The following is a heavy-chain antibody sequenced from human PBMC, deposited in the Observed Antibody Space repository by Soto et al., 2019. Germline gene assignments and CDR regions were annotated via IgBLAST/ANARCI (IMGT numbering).Heavy chain of an antibody. CDR1: GFSLSTYS. CDR2: ITTSSSFR. Sequence: GSLRLSCVASGFSLSTYSMNWVRQAPGKGLEWVADITTSSSFRLYADSVKGRFTISRDDARNSLYLQMNSLRVEDTGVYYCARDLGVALATLTLDSWGQGTLVTVSS. D-gene: IGHD2-15*01. J-gene: IGHJ4*02. V-gene: IGHV3-21*01. CDR3: ARDLGVALATLTLDS.